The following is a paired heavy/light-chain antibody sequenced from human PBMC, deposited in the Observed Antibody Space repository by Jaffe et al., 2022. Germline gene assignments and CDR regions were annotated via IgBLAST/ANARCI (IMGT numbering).Heavy chain of an antibody. V-gene: IGHV4-61*02. CDR3: ARGRRGSYHDWFDP. CDR1: GASISSGNYY. Sequence: QVQLQESGPGLLKPSQTLSLTCTVSGASISSGNYYWSWIRQPAGKGLEWIGRVYTSGRTNYNPSLKSRATISLDTSRNQLSLKLTSVTAADMAIYFCARGRRGSYHDWFDPWGQGTLVTVSS. D-gene: IGHD1-26*01. CDR2: VYTSGRT. J-gene: IGHJ5*02.
Light chain of an antibody. J-gene: IGKJ5*01. CDR3: QQYISFLIT. V-gene: IGKV1-5*03. Sequence: DIQMTQSPSTLSASVGDRVTITCRASQNISNWLAWYQQIPGKAPKVLISKASNLEIGVPSRFSGSGSGTEFTLTINSLQPDDFATYYCQQYISFLITFGQGTRLDLK. CDR1: QNISNW. CDR2: KAS.